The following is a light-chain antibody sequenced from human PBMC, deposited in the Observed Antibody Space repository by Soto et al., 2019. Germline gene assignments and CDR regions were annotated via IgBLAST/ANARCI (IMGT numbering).Light chain of an antibody. Sequence: EIVLTQSPGTLSLSPGERATLSCRASQSVSSSYLAWDQQKPGQAPRLLIYGASSRATGIPDRFSGSGSGTDFTLTISRLEPADFAVYYCQQYGSSAWTFGQGTKVEIK. J-gene: IGKJ1*01. CDR2: GAS. V-gene: IGKV3-20*01. CDR3: QQYGSSAWT. CDR1: QSVSSSY.